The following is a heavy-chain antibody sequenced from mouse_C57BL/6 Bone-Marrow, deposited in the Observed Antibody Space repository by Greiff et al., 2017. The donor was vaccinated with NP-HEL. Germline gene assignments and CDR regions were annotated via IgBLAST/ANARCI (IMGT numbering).Heavy chain of an antibody. CDR2: IDPANGNT. J-gene: IGHJ2*01. CDR1: GFNIKSTY. CDR3: ARNYGSSL. D-gene: IGHD1-1*01. V-gene: IGHV14-3*01. Sequence: EVQLQESVAELVRPGASVKLSCTASGFNIKSTYMHWVKQRPEQGLEWIGRIDPANGNTKYAPKFQGKATIPADTSSNTAYLQLSSLTSEDTAIYYCARNYGSSLWGQGTTLTVSS.